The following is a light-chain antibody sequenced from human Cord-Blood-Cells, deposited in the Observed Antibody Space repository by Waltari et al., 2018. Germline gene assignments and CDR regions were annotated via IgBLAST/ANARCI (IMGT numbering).Light chain of an antibody. CDR2: GAA. Sequence: DIVLTPSPGTLSLSPGERATLSCRASQSVSSSYLAWYQQKPGQAPRHFIYGAASRATGIPDRFSGSASGTDFTLTISRLEPEDFAVYYWQQYGSSPYTFGQGTKLEIK. V-gene: IGKV3-20*01. J-gene: IGKJ2*01. CDR3: QQYGSSPYT. CDR1: QSVSSSY.